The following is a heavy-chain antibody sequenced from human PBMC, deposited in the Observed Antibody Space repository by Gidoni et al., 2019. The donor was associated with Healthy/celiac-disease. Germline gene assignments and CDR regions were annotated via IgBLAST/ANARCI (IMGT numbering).Heavy chain of an antibody. D-gene: IGHD2-2*01. CDR2: ISSSSSYI. Sequence: EVQLVESGGGLVKPGGSLRLSCAASGFTFSSYSMNWVRQAPGKGLEGVSSISSSSSYIYYADSVKGRFTISRDNAKNSLYLQMNSLRAEDTAVYYCARGTPGRSLPGADYWGQGTLVTVSS. V-gene: IGHV3-21*01. CDR1: GFTFSSYS. J-gene: IGHJ4*02. CDR3: ARGTPGRSLPGADY.